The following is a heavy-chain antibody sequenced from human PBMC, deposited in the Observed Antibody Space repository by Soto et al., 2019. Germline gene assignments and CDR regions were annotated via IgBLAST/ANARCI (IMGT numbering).Heavy chain of an antibody. J-gene: IGHJ4*02. V-gene: IGHV5-10-1*03. CDR3: ATAYYYDSSGYYSDYFDY. CDR2: IDPSDSYT. CDR1: GYSFTSYW. Sequence: EVQLVQSGAEVKKPGESLRISCKGSGYSFTSYWISWVRQMPGKGLEWMGRIDPSDSYTNYSPSFQGHVTISADKSISTAYLQWSSLKASDTAMYYCATAYYYDSSGYYSDYFDYWGQGTLVTVSS. D-gene: IGHD3-22*01.